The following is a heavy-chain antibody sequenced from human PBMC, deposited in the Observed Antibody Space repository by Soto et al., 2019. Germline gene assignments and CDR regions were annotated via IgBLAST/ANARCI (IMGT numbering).Heavy chain of an antibody. CDR2: LDHSGSP. CDR1: GGSFSGYY. CDR3: ARAYSRGWYWFDP. J-gene: IGHJ5*02. Sequence: SETLSLTCAVSGGSFSGYYWSWIRQPPGKGLEWIGELDHSGSPNYNPSLNSRVTMSIDTSKSQFSLKLNSVTAADTAVYFCARAYSRGWYWFDPWGQGTLVTVSS. D-gene: IGHD6-19*01. V-gene: IGHV4-34*01.